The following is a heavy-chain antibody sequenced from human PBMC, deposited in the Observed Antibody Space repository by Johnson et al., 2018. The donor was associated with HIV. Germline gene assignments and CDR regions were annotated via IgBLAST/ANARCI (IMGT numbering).Heavy chain of an antibody. V-gene: IGHV3-9*01. CDR2: ISWNSGSI. D-gene: IGHD5-12*01. Sequence: VQLVESGGGLVQPGGSLRLSCAASGFTFSSYAMHWVRQAPGKGLEWVSGISWNSGSIGYADSVKGRFTISRDNAKNSLYLQMNSLRAEDTALYYCAREVIVAGHGGAFDIWGQGTMVTVSS. J-gene: IGHJ3*02. CDR3: AREVIVAGHGGAFDI. CDR1: GFTFSSYA.